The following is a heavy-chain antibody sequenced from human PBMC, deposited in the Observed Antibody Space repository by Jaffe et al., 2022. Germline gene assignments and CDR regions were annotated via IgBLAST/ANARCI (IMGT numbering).Heavy chain of an antibody. CDR1: GYSISSGYY. V-gene: IGHV4-38-2*01. CDR3: ARQLWFGDPSSY. Sequence: QVQLQESGPGLVKPSETLSLTCAVSGYSISSGYYWGWIRQPPGKGLEWIGSIYHSGSTYYNPSLKSRVTISVDTSKNQFSLKLSSVTAADTAVYYCARQLWFGDPSSYWGQGTLVTVSS. J-gene: IGHJ4*02. D-gene: IGHD3-10*01. CDR2: IYHSGST.